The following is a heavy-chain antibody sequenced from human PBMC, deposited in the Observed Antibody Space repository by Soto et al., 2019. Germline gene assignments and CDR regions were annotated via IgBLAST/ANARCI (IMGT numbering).Heavy chain of an antibody. Sequence: PGESLKISCKGSGYSFTIYWIGWVRQMPGKGLEWMGIIYPGDSDTRYSPSFQGQVTISADKSISTAYLQWSSLKASDTAMYYCARHSDAPVTMIVPRGAFDIWGQGTMVTVSS. D-gene: IGHD3-22*01. CDR1: GYSFTIYW. J-gene: IGHJ3*02. CDR3: ARHSDAPVTMIVPRGAFDI. CDR2: IYPGDSDT. V-gene: IGHV5-51*01.